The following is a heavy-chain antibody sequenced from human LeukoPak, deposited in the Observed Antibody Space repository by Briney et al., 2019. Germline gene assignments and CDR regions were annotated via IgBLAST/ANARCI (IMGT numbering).Heavy chain of an antibody. Sequence: PGGSLRLSCAASGFTFNYFWMHWVRQVPGKGLVWVSDINNDGTATYYADSVKGRFTISRDNAKNTVYLQMNGLRAEDTAVYFCARGRCSLNSCSFDLWGQGALVTVSS. J-gene: IGHJ4*02. CDR3: ARGRCSLNSCSFDL. D-gene: IGHD2-2*01. CDR1: GFTFNYFW. V-gene: IGHV3-74*01. CDR2: INNDGTAT.